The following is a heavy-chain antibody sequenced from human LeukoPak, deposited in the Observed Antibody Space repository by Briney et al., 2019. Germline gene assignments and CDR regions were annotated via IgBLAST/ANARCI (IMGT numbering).Heavy chain of an antibody. Sequence: GGSLRLSCAASGFTFSSYAMTWVRQAPGKGLEWVSTISASGGTTYYAGSLKGRFTIFRDNSRDTLYLQMTSLGAEDTAIYYCAKSRVSGLRFLEWVYFNYWGQGTLVTVSS. D-gene: IGHD3-3*01. CDR1: GFTFSSYA. CDR3: AKSRVSGLRFLEWVYFNY. V-gene: IGHV3-23*01. CDR2: ISASGGTT. J-gene: IGHJ4*02.